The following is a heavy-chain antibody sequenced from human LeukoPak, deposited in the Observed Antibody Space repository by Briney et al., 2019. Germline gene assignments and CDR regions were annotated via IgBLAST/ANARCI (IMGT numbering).Heavy chain of an antibody. J-gene: IGHJ6*02. CDR1: GGSFSGYY. V-gene: IGHV4-34*01. Sequence: SETLSLTCAVYGGSFSGYYWSWIRQPPGKGLEWIGEINHSGSTNYNPSLKSRVTISVDTSKNQFSLKLSSVTAADTAVYYCARGSSRWSLYYYYGMDVWGQGTTVTVSS. D-gene: IGHD2-2*01. CDR3: ARGSSRWSLYYYYGMDV. CDR2: INHSGST.